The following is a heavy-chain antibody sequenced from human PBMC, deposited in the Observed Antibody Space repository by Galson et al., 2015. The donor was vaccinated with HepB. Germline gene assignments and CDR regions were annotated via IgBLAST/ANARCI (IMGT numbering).Heavy chain of an antibody. Sequence: SVKVSCKASGYTFTSYDINWVRQATGQGLEWMGWMNPNSGNTGYAQKFQGRVTMTRNTSISTAYMELSSLRSEDTAVYYCARGSLESADFDYWGQGTLVTVSS. CDR1: GYTFTSYD. CDR3: ARGSLESADFDY. J-gene: IGHJ4*02. V-gene: IGHV1-8*01. CDR2: MNPNSGNT.